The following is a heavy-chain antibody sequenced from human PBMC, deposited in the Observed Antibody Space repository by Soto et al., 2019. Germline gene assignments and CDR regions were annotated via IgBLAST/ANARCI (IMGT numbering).Heavy chain of an antibody. Sequence: EVQLLESGGGLVQPGGSLRLSCVASGFTFSSNAMSWVRQAPGKGLEWVSHITSGSGGGTYYADSVRGRFTISRDNAKNTLYMQMNSRGVEDTAVYYCGKGTWGAVDIWGHGTVVTVSS. V-gene: IGHV3-23*01. CDR1: GFTFSSNA. CDR2: ITSGSGGGT. CDR3: GKGTWGAVDI. D-gene: IGHD7-27*01. J-gene: IGHJ3*02.